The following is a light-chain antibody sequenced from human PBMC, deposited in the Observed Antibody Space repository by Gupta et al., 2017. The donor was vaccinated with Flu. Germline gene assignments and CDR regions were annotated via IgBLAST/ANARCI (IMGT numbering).Light chain of an antibody. V-gene: IGKV1-33*01. Sequence: DIQMTQSPSSLSASVGDRVTISCQASQDIYKFLNWYQQKPGKAPELLIYDASTLKTGVPSRFSGGGSGTDFTFTITGLQPEDIAPYYCQQYDSSHRSTFGGGTKLEI. J-gene: IGKJ4*01. CDR3: QQYDSSHRST. CDR2: DAS. CDR1: QDIYKF.